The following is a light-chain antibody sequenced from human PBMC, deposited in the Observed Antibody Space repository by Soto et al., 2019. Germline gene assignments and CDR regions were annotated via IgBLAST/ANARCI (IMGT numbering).Light chain of an antibody. CDR2: DAS. V-gene: IGKV3-20*01. Sequence: EIVLTQSPGTLSLSPGEGATLSCRASQSIYTKLSWYQEKSGQAPRLLIYDASTRAYGIPDRFSGSGSGTDFSLTISRLEPEDFAVYYCQQYAGSLYTFAQGTKVDIK. J-gene: IGKJ2*01. CDR1: QSIYTK. CDR3: QQYAGSLYT.